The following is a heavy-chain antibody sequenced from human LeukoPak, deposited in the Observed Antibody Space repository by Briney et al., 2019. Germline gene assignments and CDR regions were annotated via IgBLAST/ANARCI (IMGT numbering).Heavy chain of an antibody. Sequence: GGSLRLSCAASGFTVSSNYMSWVRQAPGEGLEWVSVIYSGGSTYYADSVKGRFTISRDNSKNTLYLQMNSLRAEDTAVYYCARVVSSSWSWAPDYWGQGTLVTVSS. J-gene: IGHJ4*02. CDR2: IYSGGST. D-gene: IGHD6-13*01. CDR1: GFTVSSNY. CDR3: ARVVSSSWSWAPDY. V-gene: IGHV3-66*01.